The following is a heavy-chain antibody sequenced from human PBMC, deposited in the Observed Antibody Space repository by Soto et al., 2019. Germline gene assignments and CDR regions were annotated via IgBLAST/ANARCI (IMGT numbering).Heavy chain of an antibody. CDR2: LFYGGTT. CDR1: GGSISGYY. J-gene: IGHJ4*02. D-gene: IGHD3-10*01. V-gene: IGHV4-39*01. Sequence: SETLSLTCTVSGGSISGYYWTWIRQPPGKGLEWVGSLFYGGTTDYNPSLKSRLTMSLDTSKNHFSLKLRSVTAADTAVYYCARHRGPAPVYWGQGALVTVSS. CDR3: ARHRGPAPVY.